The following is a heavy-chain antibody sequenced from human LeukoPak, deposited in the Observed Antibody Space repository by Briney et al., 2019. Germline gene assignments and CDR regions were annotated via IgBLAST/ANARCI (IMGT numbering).Heavy chain of an antibody. J-gene: IGHJ5*01. Sequence: NASETLSLTCAVYGVSFGGYYWSWIRQPPGKGLEWIGEINHRGSTSYKPSLKSRVTISLDTSKNQFSLKLSSVTAADTAVYYCARGRGREVIITTSRRSFWFDCWGQGTLVTVSS. CDR3: ARGRGREVIITTSRRSFWFDC. V-gene: IGHV4-34*01. CDR1: GVSFGGYY. CDR2: INHRGST. D-gene: IGHD3-22*01.